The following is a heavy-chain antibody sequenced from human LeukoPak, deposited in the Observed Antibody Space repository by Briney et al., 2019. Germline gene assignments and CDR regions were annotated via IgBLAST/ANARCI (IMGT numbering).Heavy chain of an antibody. V-gene: IGHV1-69*04. J-gene: IGHJ3*02. CDR1: GGTFSSYA. D-gene: IGHD6-13*01. CDR3: AREIGSSSWPLPDAFDI. CDR2: IIPILGIA. Sequence: GASVKVSCKASGGTFSSYAISWVRQAPGQGLEWMGRIIPILGIANYAQKFQGRVTITADKSTSTAYMELSSLRSEDTAVYYCAREIGSSSWPLPDAFDIWGQGTMVTVSS.